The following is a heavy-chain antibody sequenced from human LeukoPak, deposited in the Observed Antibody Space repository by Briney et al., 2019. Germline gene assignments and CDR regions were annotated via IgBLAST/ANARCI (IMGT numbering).Heavy chain of an antibody. CDR3: ARGSGYSYGRDY. Sequence: GGSLRLSCAASGFTFSGYWMSWVRQAPGKGLEWVANIKQDGSEKYYVDSVKGRFTISRDNAKNSLYLQMNNLRAEDTAVYYCARGSGYSYGRDYWGQGTLVTVSS. CDR1: GFTFSGYW. V-gene: IGHV3-7*01. CDR2: IKQDGSEK. D-gene: IGHD5-18*01. J-gene: IGHJ4*02.